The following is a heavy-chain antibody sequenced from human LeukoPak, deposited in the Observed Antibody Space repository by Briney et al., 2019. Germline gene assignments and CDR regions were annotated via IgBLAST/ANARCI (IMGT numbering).Heavy chain of an antibody. CDR1: GFPFSSYA. CDR3: AKDGYYYGSGSYGDY. V-gene: IGHV3-23*01. CDR2: IGGSGGTT. J-gene: IGHJ4*02. Sequence: GGSLRLSCAASGFPFSSYAMSWVRQAPGKGLEWVSAIGGSGGTTYYADSVKGRFTISGDNSKNTLYLQMNSLRAEDTAVYYCAKDGYYYGSGSYGDYWGQGTLVTVSS. D-gene: IGHD3-10*01.